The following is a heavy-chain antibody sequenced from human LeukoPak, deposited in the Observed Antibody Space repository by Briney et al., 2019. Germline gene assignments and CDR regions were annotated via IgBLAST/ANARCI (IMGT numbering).Heavy chain of an antibody. J-gene: IGHJ4*02. CDR2: IYHSGST. V-gene: IGHV4-61*02. D-gene: IGHD3-9*01. CDR3: ARVSYDILTGYQNFDY. Sequence: PSETLSLTCTVSGGSISSGSYYWSWIRQPAGKGLEWIGRIYHSGSTNYNPSLKSRVTKSVDKSKNQFSLKLSSVTAADTAVYYCARVSYDILTGYQNFDYWGQGTLVTVSS. CDR1: GGSISSGSYY.